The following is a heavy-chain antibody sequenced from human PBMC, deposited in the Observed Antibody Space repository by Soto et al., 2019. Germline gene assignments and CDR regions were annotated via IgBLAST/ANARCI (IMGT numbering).Heavy chain of an antibody. CDR3: AKFFVETGSNSGWPWSFRY. Sequence: EVQLLESGGGLVQPGRSLRLSCAASGFTFSNYAMSWVRQAPGQGLDGVSAISGSGGTTYYADSVKGRFTISRDNSKSTRALQMNSLRAEDAAVYYCAKFFVETGSNSGWPWSFRYWGQGTLVTVSS. CDR2: ISGSGGTT. V-gene: IGHV3-23*01. CDR1: GFTFSNYA. J-gene: IGHJ4*02. D-gene: IGHD6-25*01.